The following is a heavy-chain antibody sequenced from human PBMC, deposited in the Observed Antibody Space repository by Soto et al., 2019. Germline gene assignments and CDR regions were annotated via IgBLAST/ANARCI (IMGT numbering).Heavy chain of an antibody. CDR1: GGTFSSYA. CDR2: IIPIFGTA. V-gene: IGHV1-69*13. D-gene: IGHD3-22*01. CDR3: ATRKRGFQYYYDSSGYAPGTGYYFDY. J-gene: IGHJ4*02. Sequence: SVKVSCKASGGTFSSYAISWVRQAPGQGLEWMGGIIPIFGTANYAQKFQGRVTITADESTSTAYMELSSLRSEDTAVYYCATRKRGFQYYYDSSGYAPGTGYYFDYWGQGTLVTVSS.